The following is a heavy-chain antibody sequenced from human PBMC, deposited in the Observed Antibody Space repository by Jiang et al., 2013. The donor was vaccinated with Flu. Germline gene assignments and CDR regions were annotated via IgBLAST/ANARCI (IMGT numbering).Heavy chain of an antibody. Sequence: GVVQPGRSLRLSCAASGFTFSSYGMHWVRQAPGKGLEWVAVISYDGSNKYYADSVKGRFTISRDNSKNTLYLQMNSLRAEDTAVYYCAKESSSSWFGYYYYMDVWGKGTTVTVSS. J-gene: IGHJ6*03. CDR3: AKESSSSWFGYYYYMDV. D-gene: IGHD6-13*01. V-gene: IGHV3-30*18. CDR1: GFTFSSYG. CDR2: ISYDGSNK.